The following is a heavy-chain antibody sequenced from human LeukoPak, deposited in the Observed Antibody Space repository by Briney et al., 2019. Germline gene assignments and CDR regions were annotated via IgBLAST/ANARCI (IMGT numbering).Heavy chain of an antibody. Sequence: GASVKVSCKASGYTFTGFYMHWVRQAPGQGLEWMGWINPNSGDTNYVQKFQGRVTMTRDTSISTAYMELSRLRSDDTAVYYCARGFLTPSRYYFDYWGQGTLVTVSS. CDR3: ARGFLTPSRYYFDY. D-gene: IGHD1-14*01. CDR1: GYTFTGFY. J-gene: IGHJ4*02. CDR2: INPNSGDT. V-gene: IGHV1-2*02.